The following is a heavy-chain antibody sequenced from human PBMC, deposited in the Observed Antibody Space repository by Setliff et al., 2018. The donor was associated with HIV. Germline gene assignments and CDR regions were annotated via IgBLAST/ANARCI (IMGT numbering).Heavy chain of an antibody. Sequence: ASVKVSCKASGGTFSSYPISWVRRATGQGLEWMGWMNPNSGATGYAQKFQGRVTMTRDTSISTAYMELSSLTSKDTAVYYCASGKGVRGVIISGGLDVWGKGTTVTVSS. V-gene: IGHV1-8*02. J-gene: IGHJ6*04. CDR2: MNPNSGAT. CDR1: GGTFSSYP. CDR3: ASGKGVRGVIISGGLDV. D-gene: IGHD3-10*01.